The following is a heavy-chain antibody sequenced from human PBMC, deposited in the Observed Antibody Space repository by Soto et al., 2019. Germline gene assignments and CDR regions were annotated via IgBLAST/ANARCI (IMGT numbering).Heavy chain of an antibody. D-gene: IGHD4-17*01. J-gene: IGHJ4*02. CDR2: INGGDGST. V-gene: IGHV3-23*01. Sequence: EVQLLESGGGLVQPGGSLRLSCAASGFTFSSYAMSWVRQAPGKGLEWVSTINGGDGSTYYGDPVKGRFTISRDDSKNTLYLQMNSLRAEDTAVYYCAKFPIMTTVTHYFDYWGQGTLVTVSS. CDR1: GFTFSSYA. CDR3: AKFPIMTTVTHYFDY.